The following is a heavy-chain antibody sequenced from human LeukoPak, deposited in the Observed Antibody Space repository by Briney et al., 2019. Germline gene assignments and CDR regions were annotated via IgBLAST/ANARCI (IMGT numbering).Heavy chain of an antibody. D-gene: IGHD4-17*01. CDR1: GFTFSSYA. J-gene: IGHJ4*02. CDR2: ISGSGDST. CDR3: AKDGRTVTSRLDY. Sequence: GGSLRLSCAASGFTFSSYAMSWVRQAPGKGLEWVSTISGSGDSTYYADSVKGRFAISRDNSKNTLYLQMNSLRAEDTAVYYCAKDGRTVTSRLDYWGQGTLVTVSS. V-gene: IGHV3-23*01.